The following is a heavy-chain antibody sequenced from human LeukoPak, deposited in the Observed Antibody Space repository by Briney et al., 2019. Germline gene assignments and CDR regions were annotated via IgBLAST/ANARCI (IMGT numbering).Heavy chain of an antibody. CDR3: AREPISGWFDP. V-gene: IGHV4-59*01. CDR1: GGSISSYY. J-gene: IGHJ5*02. CDR2: IYYSGST. D-gene: IGHD3-10*01. Sequence: PSETLSLTCTVSGGSISSYYWSWIRQPPGKGLEWIGYIYYSGSTNYNPSLKSRVTISVDTSKNQFSLKLSSVTAADTAVYYCAREPISGWFDPWGQGTLVTVSS.